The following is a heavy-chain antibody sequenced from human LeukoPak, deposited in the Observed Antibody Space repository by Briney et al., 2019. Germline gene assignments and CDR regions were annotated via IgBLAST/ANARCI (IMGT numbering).Heavy chain of an antibody. D-gene: IGHD4-17*01. Sequence: GGSLRLSCAASGFSLGTYWMSGVRKAPAKGLEGGANIKQDGSEKPYGDSVRGRFTISRDNAKNELYLQMHSLRVEDTAVYYCVREYGDYQAPFDYWGQGTLVTVSS. CDR3: VREYGDYQAPFDY. CDR1: GFSLGTYW. J-gene: IGHJ4*02. V-gene: IGHV3-7*05. CDR2: IKQDGSEK.